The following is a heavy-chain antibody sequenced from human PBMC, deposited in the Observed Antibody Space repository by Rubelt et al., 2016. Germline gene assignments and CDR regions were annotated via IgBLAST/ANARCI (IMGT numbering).Heavy chain of an antibody. D-gene: IGHD3-10*01. CDR3: AHSFTMVRGVITTPYFDY. Sequence: QVTLKESGPVLVKPTETLTLTCTVSGFSLNNAGMGVSWIRQPPGKALEWLAHIFSNDEKAYSTSLKSRLNISEDPSKSQVVLTMTNWDPLDTATYYGAHSFTMVRGVITTPYFDYWGQGTLVTVSS. CDR2: IFSNDEK. J-gene: IGHJ4*02. V-gene: IGHV2-26*01. CDR1: GFSLNNAGMG.